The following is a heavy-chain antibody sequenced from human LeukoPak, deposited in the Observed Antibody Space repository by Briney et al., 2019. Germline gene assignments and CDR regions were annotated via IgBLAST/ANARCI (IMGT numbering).Heavy chain of an antibody. D-gene: IGHD3-22*01. CDR3: ARDIRYDSSGYYYEYY. Sequence: SVKVSCKASGCTFSSYAISWVRQAPGQGLEWMGRVIPILGIANYAQKFQGRVTITADKSTSTAYMELSSLRSEDTAVYYCARDIRYDSSGYYYEYYWGQGTLVTVSS. CDR2: VIPILGIA. J-gene: IGHJ4*02. V-gene: IGHV1-69*04. CDR1: GCTFSSYA.